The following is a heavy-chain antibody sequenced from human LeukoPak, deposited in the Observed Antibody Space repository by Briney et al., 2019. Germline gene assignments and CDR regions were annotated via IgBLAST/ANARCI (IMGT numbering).Heavy chain of an antibody. J-gene: IGHJ4*02. CDR3: ATIEPSRYGDYGY. CDR1: GYTLTELS. D-gene: IGHD4-17*01. Sequence: ASVKVSCKVSGYTLTELSMHWVRQAPGKGLEWMGGFDPEDGETIYAQKFQGRVTMTEDTSTDTAYMELSSLRPADTALYYCATIEPSRYGDYGYWGQGTLVTVSS. V-gene: IGHV1-24*01. CDR2: FDPEDGET.